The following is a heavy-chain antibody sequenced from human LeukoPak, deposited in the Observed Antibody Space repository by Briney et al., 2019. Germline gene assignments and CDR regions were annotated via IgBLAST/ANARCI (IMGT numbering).Heavy chain of an antibody. CDR3: ALPGYQTPLRY. V-gene: IGHV4-34*01. CDR2: INHSGST. J-gene: IGHJ4*02. CDR1: GGSFSGYY. Sequence: SETLSLTCAVYGGSFSGYYWSWIRQPPGKGLEWVGEINHSGSTNYNPSLKSRVTISVDTSKNQFSLKLSSVTAADTAVYYCALPGYQTPLRYWGQGTLVTVSS. D-gene: IGHD2-2*01.